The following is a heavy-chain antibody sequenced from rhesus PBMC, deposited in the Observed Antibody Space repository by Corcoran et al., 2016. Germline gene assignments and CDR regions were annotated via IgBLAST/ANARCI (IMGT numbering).Heavy chain of an antibody. D-gene: IGHD1-38*01. CDR3: ASPGGSLDV. J-gene: IGHJ5-2*02. V-gene: IGHV4-147*01. CDR2: IYGGSGTT. CDR1: GGSISSNY. Sequence: QVQLQESGPGQVKPSETLSLTCAVSGGSISSNYWSWIRQSPGKGLEWVGYIYGGSGTTSYTPSLKGRVTISTDTSKNQFSLKLNSVTAADTAVYYCASPGGSLDVWGRGVLVTVSS.